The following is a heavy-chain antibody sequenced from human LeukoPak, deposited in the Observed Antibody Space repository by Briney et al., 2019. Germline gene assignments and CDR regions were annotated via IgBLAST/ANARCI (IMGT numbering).Heavy chain of an antibody. CDR2: INHSGST. CDR3: ARGEAGYSSSWYDY. V-gene: IGHV4-34*01. CDR1: SGSFSGYY. D-gene: IGHD6-13*01. Sequence: SETLSLTCAVYSGSFSGYYWSWIRQPPGKGLEWIGEINHSGSTNYNPSLKSRVTISVDTSKNRFSLKLSSVTAADTAVYYCARGEAGYSSSWYDYWGQGTLVTVSS. J-gene: IGHJ4*02.